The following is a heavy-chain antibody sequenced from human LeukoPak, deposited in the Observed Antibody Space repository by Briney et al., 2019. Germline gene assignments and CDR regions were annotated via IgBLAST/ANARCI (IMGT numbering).Heavy chain of an antibody. Sequence: PSETLSLTCTVSGGSISSLTYYWGWIRQPPGKGLEWIASIYYSGTTYYSPSLKSRVAISVNRPNNQFSLRPSSVTAADTAVYFCTGYSAGWSSGGGYWGQGTVVTVSS. J-gene: IGHJ4*02. CDR2: IYYSGTT. D-gene: IGHD6-19*01. CDR3: TGYSAGWSSGGGY. CDR1: GGSISSLTYY. V-gene: IGHV4-39*01.